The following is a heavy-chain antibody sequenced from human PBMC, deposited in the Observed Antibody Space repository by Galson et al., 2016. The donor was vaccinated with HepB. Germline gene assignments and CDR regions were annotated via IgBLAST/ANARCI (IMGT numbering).Heavy chain of an antibody. V-gene: IGHV1-69*13. J-gene: IGHJ4*02. CDR3: ARVSGSFFDD. CDR1: GGTFSSYA. D-gene: IGHD6-19*01. CDR2: IIPIFGAA. Sequence: SVKVSCKASGGTFSSYAISWVRQAPGQGLEWMGGIIPIFGAADYAQTFQGRVTITADESTSTAYMELSSLRSEDTALYYCARVSGSFFDDWGQGTLVTVSS.